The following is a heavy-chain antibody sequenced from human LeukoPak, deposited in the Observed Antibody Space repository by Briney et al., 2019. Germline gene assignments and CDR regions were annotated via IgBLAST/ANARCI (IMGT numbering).Heavy chain of an antibody. J-gene: IGHJ6*03. CDR2: ISAYNGNT. V-gene: IGHV1-18*01. CDR3: ARDLRYSSGWYAGHYYYYYMDV. Sequence: EASVKVSCKASGYTFTSYGISWVRQAPGQGLEWMGWISAYNGNTNYAQKLQGRVTMTTDTSTSTAYMELRSLRSDDTAVYYCARDLRYSSGWYAGHYYYYYMDVWGKGTTVTVSS. CDR1: GYTFTSYG. D-gene: IGHD6-19*01.